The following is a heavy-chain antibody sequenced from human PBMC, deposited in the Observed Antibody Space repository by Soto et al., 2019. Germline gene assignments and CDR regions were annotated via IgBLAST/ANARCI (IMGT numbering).Heavy chain of an antibody. Sequence: SETLSLTCTVSGGSVSSGSYYWSWIRQPPGKGLEWIGYIYYSGSTNYNPSLKSRVTISVDTSKNQFSLKLSSVTAADTAVYYCARSREDSWNYDPFDYWGQGTRVTVSS. J-gene: IGHJ4*02. CDR2: IYYSGST. V-gene: IGHV4-61*01. CDR3: ARSREDSWNYDPFDY. D-gene: IGHD1-7*01. CDR1: GGSVSSGSYY.